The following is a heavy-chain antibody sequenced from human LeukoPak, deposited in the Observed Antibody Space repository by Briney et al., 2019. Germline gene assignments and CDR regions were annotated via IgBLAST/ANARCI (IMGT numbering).Heavy chain of an antibody. J-gene: IGHJ4*02. CDR3: ARLYYYDSSGYYYSY. Sequence: SETLSLTCTVSGGSISSSSYYWGWLRQPPGKGLKWIGSIYYSGSTYHNPSLKSRVTISVNTSKNQFCLKLSSVTAADTAVYYCARLYYYDSSGYYYSYWGQGTLVTVSS. D-gene: IGHD3-22*01. CDR1: GGSISSSSYY. CDR2: IYYSGST. V-gene: IGHV4-39*01.